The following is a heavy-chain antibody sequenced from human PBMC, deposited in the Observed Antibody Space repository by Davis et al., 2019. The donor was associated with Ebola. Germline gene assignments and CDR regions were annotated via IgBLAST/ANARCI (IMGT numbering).Heavy chain of an antibody. CDR3: ARDVGGRAGY. V-gene: IGHV3-74*01. CDR2: IDTDGSPT. J-gene: IGHJ4*02. CDR1: EFTFRSYW. Sequence: PGGSLRLSCVGSEFTFRSYWFHWVRQAPGKGLEWVSRIDTDGSPTNYADSVRGRFTISRDNAKNTLFLQMNSLRADDTAVYYCARDVGGRAGYWGQGTLVTVSS.